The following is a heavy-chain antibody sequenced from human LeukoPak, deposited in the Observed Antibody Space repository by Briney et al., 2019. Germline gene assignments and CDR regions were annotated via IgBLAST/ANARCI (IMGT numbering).Heavy chain of an antibody. CDR3: ARDSESTADAFDI. CDR1: GDSITSSHW. D-gene: IGHD5/OR15-5a*01. CDR2: TYHSDYT. J-gene: IGHJ3*02. V-gene: IGHV4-4*02. Sequence: SETLSLTCTVSGDSITSSHWWSWIRQSPGKGLEWIGNTYHSDYTNYNPSLKGRATISVDKSKNQLSLKVISVTAADAAMYYCARDSESTADAFDIRGQGTMVTVSS.